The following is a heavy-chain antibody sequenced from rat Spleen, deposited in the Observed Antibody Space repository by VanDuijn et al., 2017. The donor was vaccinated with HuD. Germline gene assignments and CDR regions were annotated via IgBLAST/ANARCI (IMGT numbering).Heavy chain of an antibody. V-gene: IGHV5-20*01. J-gene: IGHJ4*01. CDR1: GFTFSNYC. CDR2: ITNAGGGT. CDR3: TALDA. Sequence: EVQLVESGGGLVQPGRSLKLSCAASGFTFSNYCMAWVRQAPTKGLEWVTSITNAGGGTYYRDSVKGRFTISRDNAKSSLYLQMDSLRSEDTATYYCTALDAWGQGTSVTVSS.